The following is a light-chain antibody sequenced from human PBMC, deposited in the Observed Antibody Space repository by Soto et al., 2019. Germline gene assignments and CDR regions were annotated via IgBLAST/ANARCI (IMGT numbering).Light chain of an antibody. V-gene: IGKV3-20*01. CDR1: QSVNNNY. J-gene: IGKJ3*01. Sequence: EIVLTQSPGTLSLSPGERATLSCRASQSVNNNYLAWYQQKPGQPPRLLIYGPSSRAIGIPDRFSGGGSGTDFPLTISRLEPEDSSFYYCQQYGSSYTFGPGTKVDIK. CDR3: QQYGSSYT. CDR2: GPS.